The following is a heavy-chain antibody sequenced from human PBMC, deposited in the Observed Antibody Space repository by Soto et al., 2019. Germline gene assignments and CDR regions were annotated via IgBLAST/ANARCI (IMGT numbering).Heavy chain of an antibody. V-gene: IGHV1-18*01. J-gene: IGHJ6*02. CDR2: ISPYDGDT. Sequence: QVQLVQSGAEVKKPGASLRVSCKASGYTFTSYGITWVRQAPGQGLEWVGWISPYDGDTHQGQTLQGRVTMTTDTSTRTAHMELRSLRSDDTAVYYCARNRIKWTYGQNNYHKYGMDVWGQGTTVTVSS. D-gene: IGHD1-26*01. CDR1: GYTFTSYG. CDR3: ARNRIKWTYGQNNYHKYGMDV.